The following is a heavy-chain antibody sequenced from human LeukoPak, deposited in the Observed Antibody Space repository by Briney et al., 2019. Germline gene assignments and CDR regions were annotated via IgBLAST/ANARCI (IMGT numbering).Heavy chain of an antibody. J-gene: IGHJ4*02. V-gene: IGHV3-23*01. CDR1: GFTFSSYA. CDR3: AKSGIAAAGTPTYFVY. CDR2: ISGSGGST. Sequence: GSLRLSCAASGFTFSSYAMSWVRQAPGKGLEWVSAISGSGGSTYYADSVKGRFTISKDNSKNTLYLQMNSLRAEDTAVYYCAKSGIAAAGTPTYFVYWGQGTLVTVSS. D-gene: IGHD6-13*01.